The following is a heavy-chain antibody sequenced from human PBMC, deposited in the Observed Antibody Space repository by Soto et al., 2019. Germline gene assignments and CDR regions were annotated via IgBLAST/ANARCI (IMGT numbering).Heavy chain of an antibody. CDR3: AREPYLPKSRNAF. J-gene: IGHJ4*02. CDR2: IFHSGTT. Sequence: SETLSLTCSVSCGSISSGDYFWTWIRQSPGKGVEGMGYIFHSGTTYYNPSLKGRIIIPIEKSKNQFSLRLTSVIAADSAVYFCAREPYLPKSRNAFGGQGTVVTVPS. V-gene: IGHV4-30-4*01. CDR1: CGSISSGDYF. D-gene: IGHD2-2*01.